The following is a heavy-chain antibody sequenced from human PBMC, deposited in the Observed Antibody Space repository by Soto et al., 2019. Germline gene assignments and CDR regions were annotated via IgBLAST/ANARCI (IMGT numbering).Heavy chain of an antibody. Sequence: EVQLLESGGGLVQPGGSLRLSCAASGFTFTTSAMSWVRQAPGKGLEWVSAISGSGSSRYYADSVKGRFTISRDNSKNTLYRQMNSLRAEDTAVYYCAKGSYASGYWGQGTLVTVSS. V-gene: IGHV3-23*01. CDR3: AKGSYASGY. CDR1: GFTFTTSA. D-gene: IGHD3-10*01. CDR2: ISGSGSSR. J-gene: IGHJ4*02.